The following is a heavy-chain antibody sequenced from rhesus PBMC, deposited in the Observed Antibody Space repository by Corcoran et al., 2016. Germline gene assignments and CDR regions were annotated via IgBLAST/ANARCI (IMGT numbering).Heavy chain of an antibody. D-gene: IGHD6-31*01. CDR2: INSGVGST. CDR1: GFTFRSYG. J-gene: IGHJ4*01. V-gene: IGHV3S5*01. Sequence: EVQLVETGGGLVQPGGSLNLSCEAAGFTFRSYGMRGDRQDPGKGLEGVSSINSGVGSTYDAHSVEGRFTISRDNSKNTLSLQMNSLRAEDTAVYYCAKHGGWYGFDYWGQGVLVTVSS. CDR3: AKHGGWYGFDY.